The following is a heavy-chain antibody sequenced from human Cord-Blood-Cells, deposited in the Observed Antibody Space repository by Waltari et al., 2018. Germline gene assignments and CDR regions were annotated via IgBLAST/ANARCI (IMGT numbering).Heavy chain of an antibody. V-gene: IGHV3-48*02. CDR2: SSSSSSTI. J-gene: IGHJ5*02. CDR1: GFTFSSYS. Sequence: EVQLVESGGGLVQPGGSLRLSCAASGFTFSSYSMNWVRKAPGKVLEWVSYSSSSSSTIYYADSVKGRFTISVDNAKTSLYLQMNSLRDEYTAVYYCARRWFDPWGQGTLVTVSS. CDR3: ARRWFDP.